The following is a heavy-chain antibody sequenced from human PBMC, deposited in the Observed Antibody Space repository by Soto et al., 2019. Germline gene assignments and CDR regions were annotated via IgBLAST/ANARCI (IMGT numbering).Heavy chain of an antibody. D-gene: IGHD1-1*01. V-gene: IGHV1-2*04. Sequence: ASVKVSCKASGYTFTGYYIHWVRQAPGQGLEWMGWINPNSGGTNYAQKFQGWVTMTRDTSISTAYMELSRLRSDDTAVYYCARDHGATGTIYYYGMDVWGQGTTVTVSS. CDR1: GYTFTGYY. CDR3: ARDHGATGTIYYYGMDV. CDR2: INPNSGGT. J-gene: IGHJ6*02.